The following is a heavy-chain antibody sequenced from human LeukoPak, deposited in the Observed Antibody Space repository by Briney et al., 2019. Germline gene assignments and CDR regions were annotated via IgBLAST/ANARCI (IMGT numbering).Heavy chain of an antibody. CDR3: ARDLMVATPLDY. CDR1: GFTFSSYA. CDR2: ISSSSSYI. D-gene: IGHD5-12*01. J-gene: IGHJ4*02. V-gene: IGHV3-21*01. Sequence: GGSLRLSCAASGFTFSSYAMHWVRQAPGKGLEWVSSISSSSSYIYYADTVKGRFTISRDNAKNSLYLQMNSLRAEDTAVYYCARDLMVATPLDYWGQGTLVTVSS.